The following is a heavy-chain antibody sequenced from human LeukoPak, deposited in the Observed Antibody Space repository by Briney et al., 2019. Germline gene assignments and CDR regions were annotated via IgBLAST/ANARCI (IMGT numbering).Heavy chain of an antibody. V-gene: IGHV3-21*01. Sequence: PGGSLRLSCAASGFTFSSYSMNWVRQAPGKGLEWVSSISSSSSYIYYADSVKGRFTISRDNAKNSLYLQMNSLRAEDTAVYYCATGVWFGELEADYWGQGTLVTVSS. J-gene: IGHJ4*02. CDR1: GFTFSSYS. CDR3: ATGVWFGELEADY. D-gene: IGHD3-10*01. CDR2: ISSSSSYI.